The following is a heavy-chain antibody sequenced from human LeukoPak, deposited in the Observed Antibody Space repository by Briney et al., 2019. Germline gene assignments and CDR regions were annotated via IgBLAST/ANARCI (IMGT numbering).Heavy chain of an antibody. CDR3: ARSFDDMFDY. V-gene: IGHV1-2*02. Sequence: GASVKVSCKASGYTFTGYYMHWVRQAPGQGLEWMGWINPNSGGTNYAQKFQGGVTMTRDTSISTAYMELSRPRSDDTAVYCCARSFDDMFDYWGQGTLVTVSS. J-gene: IGHJ4*02. D-gene: IGHD3-9*01. CDR2: INPNSGGT. CDR1: GYTFTGYY.